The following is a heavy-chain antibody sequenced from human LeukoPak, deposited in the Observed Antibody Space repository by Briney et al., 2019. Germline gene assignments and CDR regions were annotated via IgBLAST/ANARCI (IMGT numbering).Heavy chain of an antibody. D-gene: IGHD1-1*01. J-gene: IGHJ5*02. CDR2: INSDGGST. CDR3: ARAHWNGPNWFDP. CDR1: GFTFSSYW. Sequence: PGGSLRLSCAASGFTFSSYWMHWVRQAPGKGLVWVSRINSDGGSTSYTDSVKGRFTISRDNAKNTLYLQMNSLRAEDTAVYYCARAHWNGPNWFDPWGQGTLVTVSS. V-gene: IGHV3-74*01.